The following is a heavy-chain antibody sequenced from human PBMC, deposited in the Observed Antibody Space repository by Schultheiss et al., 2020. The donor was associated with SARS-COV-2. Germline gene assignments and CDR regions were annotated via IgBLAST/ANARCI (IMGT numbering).Heavy chain of an antibody. CDR1: GFTFSSYW. CDR2: IGTAGDP. V-gene: IGHV3-13*05. Sequence: GGSLRLSCAASGFTFSSYWMHWVRQAPGKGLVWVSAIGTAGDPYYPGSVKGRFTISRDNAKNSLYLQMNSLRDEDTAVYYCARVGGMDVWGQGTTVTVSS. J-gene: IGHJ6*02. CDR3: ARVGGMDV.